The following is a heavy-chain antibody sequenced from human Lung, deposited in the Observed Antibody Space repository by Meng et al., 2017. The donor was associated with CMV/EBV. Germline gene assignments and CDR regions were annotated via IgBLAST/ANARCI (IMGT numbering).Heavy chain of an antibody. CDR1: GYTFITYY. CDR3: ARATETLYDLSFSRVPPYYYYGMDV. D-gene: IGHD3-3*01. V-gene: IGHV1-46*01. Sequence: ASXXVSXNASGYTFITYYIHWVRQAPGQGLEWMGRINPDGGTTTYSQKFQGGVTLTSDTSTNTVYMELSRLRYEDTAVYYCARATETLYDLSFSRVPPYYYYGMDVWXQGTTVTVSS. J-gene: IGHJ6*02. CDR2: INPDGGTT.